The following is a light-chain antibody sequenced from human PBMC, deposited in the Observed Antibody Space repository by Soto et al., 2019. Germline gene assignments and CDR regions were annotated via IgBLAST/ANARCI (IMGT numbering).Light chain of an antibody. V-gene: IGKV3-11*01. CDR3: QHRANWPLT. CDR2: DTS. Sequence: EIVLTQSPATLSFSPGERATLSCRPSQSVSNYLAWYQQKPGQAPRLLIYDTSNRATGIPARFSGSGSGTDFTLTISSLEPEDFAVYYCQHRANWPLTFGGGTKVEIK. CDR1: QSVSNY. J-gene: IGKJ4*01.